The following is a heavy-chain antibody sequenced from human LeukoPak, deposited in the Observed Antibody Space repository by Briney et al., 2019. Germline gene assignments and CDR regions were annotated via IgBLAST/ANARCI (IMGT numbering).Heavy chain of an antibody. D-gene: IGHD4-17*01. V-gene: IGHV4-59*01. CDR2: IDYSAST. Sequence: SETLSLTCTVSGRSISTYYWSWIRQRPGKGLECIGYIDYSASTNYNPSLKSRVTISVDTSKNQFSLKLSSVTAADTAVYYCARGTYGVPTYYFDYWGQGTLVTVSS. CDR1: GRSISTYY. J-gene: IGHJ4*02. CDR3: ARGTYGVPTYYFDY.